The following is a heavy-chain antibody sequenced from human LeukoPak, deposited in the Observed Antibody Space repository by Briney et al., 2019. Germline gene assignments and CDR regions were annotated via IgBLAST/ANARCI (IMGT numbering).Heavy chain of an antibody. CDR1: GYSISSAYY. D-gene: IGHD6-13*01. V-gene: IGHV4-38-2*02. J-gene: IGHJ4*02. CDR2: MYHSGST. CDR3: ARDHSSSSEDY. Sequence: KPSETLSLTCSVSGYSISSAYYWGWIRQPPGTGLEWIGTMYHSGSTNYNPSLKSRVTISVDTSKNQFSLKLSSVTAADTAVYYCARDHSSSSEDYWGQGTLVTVSS.